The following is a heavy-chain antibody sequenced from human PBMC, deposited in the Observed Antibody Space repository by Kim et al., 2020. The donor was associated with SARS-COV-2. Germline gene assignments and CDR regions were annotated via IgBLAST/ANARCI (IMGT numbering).Heavy chain of an antibody. V-gene: IGHV4-39*07. CDR3: AGIRRFADYVDY. Sequence: SETLSLTCTVSGGSISTNNYYWAWIRRPPGQGLDYIGSAFYTGTTYDTPSLRGRVTLSIDTSKNQFSLKVNSMTAADTAVYYCAGIRRFADYVDYWGQGT. CDR1: GGSISTNNYY. CDR2: AFYTGTT. J-gene: IGHJ4*02.